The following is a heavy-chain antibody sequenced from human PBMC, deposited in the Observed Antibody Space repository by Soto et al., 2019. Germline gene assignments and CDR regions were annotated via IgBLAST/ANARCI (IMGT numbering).Heavy chain of an antibody. V-gene: IGHV1-69*02. CDR1: GGTFSSYT. CDR2: IIPILGIA. Sequence: QVQLVQSGAEVKKPGSSVKVSCKASGGTFSSYTISWVRQAPGQGLEWMGRIIPILGIANYAQKFQGRVTITADKSTSTAYMELSSLSSEDTAVYYCASHYYGSGSYYKGAFDIWGQGTMVTVSS. CDR3: ASHYYGSGSYYKGAFDI. D-gene: IGHD3-10*01. J-gene: IGHJ3*02.